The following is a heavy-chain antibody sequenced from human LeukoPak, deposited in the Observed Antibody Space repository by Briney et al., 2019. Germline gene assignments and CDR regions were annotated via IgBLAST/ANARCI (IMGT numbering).Heavy chain of an antibody. CDR1: GGSISSSSYY. CDR2: IYYSGST. Sequence: PSETLSLTCTVSGGSISSSSYYWGWIRQPPGKGLEWIGSIYYSGSTYYNPSLKSRVTISVDTSKNQFSLKLSSVTAADTAVYYCASRRNPLYGDPPVGKHDYWGQGTLVTVSS. V-gene: IGHV4-39*01. J-gene: IGHJ4*02. D-gene: IGHD4-17*01. CDR3: ASRRNPLYGDPPVGKHDY.